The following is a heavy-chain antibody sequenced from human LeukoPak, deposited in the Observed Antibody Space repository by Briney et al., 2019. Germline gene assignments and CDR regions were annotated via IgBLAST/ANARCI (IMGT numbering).Heavy chain of an antibody. V-gene: IGHV3-30*04. J-gene: IGHJ6*04. CDR2: ISYDGSNK. Sequence: GGSLRLSCAASGFTFSSYAMHWVRQAPGKGLEWAAVISYDGSNKYYADSVKGRFTISRDNSKNTLYLQMNSLRAEDTAVYYCARGRPYDILTGYYPLYHYYYGMDVWGKGTTVTVSS. CDR3: ARGRPYDILTGYYPLYHYYYGMDV. D-gene: IGHD3-9*01. CDR1: GFTFSSYA.